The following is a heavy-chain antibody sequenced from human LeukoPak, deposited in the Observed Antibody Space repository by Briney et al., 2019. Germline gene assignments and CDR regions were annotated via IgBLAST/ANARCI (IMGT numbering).Heavy chain of an antibody. D-gene: IGHD6-19*01. CDR2: ISGSGGSA. CDR3: AKDKQASLAVAGTLYY. V-gene: IGHV3-23*01. Sequence: QPGGSLRLSCAASGFTFSSYGMSWVRQAPGKGLEWVSAISGSGGSAYYADSVKGRFTISRDNSKNTLYLQMNSLRAEDTAVYYCAKDKQASLAVAGTLYYWGQGTLVTVSS. J-gene: IGHJ4*02. CDR1: GFTFSSYG.